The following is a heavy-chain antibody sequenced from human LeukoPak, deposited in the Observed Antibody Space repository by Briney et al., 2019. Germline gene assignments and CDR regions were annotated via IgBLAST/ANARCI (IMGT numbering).Heavy chain of an antibody. D-gene: IGHD6-19*01. CDR2: IYYSGST. J-gene: IGHJ5*02. Sequence: PSETLSLTCTVSGGSISSYYWSWIRQPPGKGLEWIGYIYYSGSTNYNPSLKSRVTISVDTSKNQFSLKLSSVTAADTAVYYCARGRLNSSGWPFDPWGQGTLVTVSS. CDR1: GGSISSYY. CDR3: ARGRLNSSGWPFDP. V-gene: IGHV4-59*08.